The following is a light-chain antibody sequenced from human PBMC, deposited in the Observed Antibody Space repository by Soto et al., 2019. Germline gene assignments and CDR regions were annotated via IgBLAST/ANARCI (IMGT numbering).Light chain of an antibody. J-gene: IGKJ2*02. CDR3: QQYGSSPRWT. V-gene: IGKV3-20*01. CDR1: RSVTSNF. CDR2: GAS. Sequence: NELTQSPGTLSLSPGERATLSCRASRSVTSNFVAWYQQKPGQAPRLLVYGASTRAIDIPERFSGSGSGTDFRLTINRLEPEDFAVYFCQQYGSSPRWTFCQGTKVEIK.